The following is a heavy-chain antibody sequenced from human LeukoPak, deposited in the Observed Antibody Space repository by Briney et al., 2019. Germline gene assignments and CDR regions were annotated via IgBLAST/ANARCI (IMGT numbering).Heavy chain of an antibody. CDR2: FSGSGGST. V-gene: IGHV3-23*01. D-gene: IGHD2/OR15-2a*01. J-gene: IGHJ4*02. CDR3: ARSGLSRFGF. CDR1: GFIFSNYA. Sequence: GGSLRLSCAASGFIFSNYAMSWVRQAPVKGLQWVSAFSGSGGSTYYADSVKGRFTISRDNSRNTLYLQMNSLRAEDTAVYYCARSGLSRFGFWGQGTLVTVSS.